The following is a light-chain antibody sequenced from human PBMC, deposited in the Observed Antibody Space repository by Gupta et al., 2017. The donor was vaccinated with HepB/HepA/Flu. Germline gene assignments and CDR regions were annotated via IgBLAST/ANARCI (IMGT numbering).Light chain of an antibody. V-gene: IGLV3-16*01. Sequence: SYELTQPPSVSVSLGQMARIPCPGEALPKKYAYWYQQKPGQFPVLVIYKDSERPSGIPERFSGSSSGTIFTLTISGVQAEDEADYYCLSADSSGTYPVFGGGTKLTVL. CDR1: ALPKKY. CDR3: LSADSSGTYPV. CDR2: KDS. J-gene: IGLJ3*02.